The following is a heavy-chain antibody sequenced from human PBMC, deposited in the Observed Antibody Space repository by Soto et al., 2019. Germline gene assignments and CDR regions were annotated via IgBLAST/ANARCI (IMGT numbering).Heavy chain of an antibody. D-gene: IGHD3-10*01. Sequence: QVQLQESGPGLVKPSQTLSLTCTVSGGSISSGYYWSWIRQHPGKDLEWIGYIYYSGNTKYNPSLKRRVTISVDTSKHQFSLKLSAGTAAYTAVYYCARGFGELSAFDIWGQGTMVTVSS. J-gene: IGHJ3*02. CDR3: ARGFGELSAFDI. CDR2: IYYSGNT. V-gene: IGHV4-31*03. CDR1: GGSISSGYY.